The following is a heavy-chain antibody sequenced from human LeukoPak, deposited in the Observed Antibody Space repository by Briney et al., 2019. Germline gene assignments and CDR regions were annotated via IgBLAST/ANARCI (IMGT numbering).Heavy chain of an antibody. V-gene: IGHV1-24*01. CDR2: FDPEDGET. J-gene: IGHJ4*02. CDR1: GYTLTELS. CDR3: ATRPSAYYDSSGYHFDY. Sequence: ASVKVSCKVSGYTLTELSMHWVRQAPGKGLEWMGGFDPEDGETIYAQKFQGRVTMTEDTSTDTAYMELSSLRSEDTAVYYCATRPSAYYDSSGYHFDYWGQGTLVTVSS. D-gene: IGHD3-22*01.